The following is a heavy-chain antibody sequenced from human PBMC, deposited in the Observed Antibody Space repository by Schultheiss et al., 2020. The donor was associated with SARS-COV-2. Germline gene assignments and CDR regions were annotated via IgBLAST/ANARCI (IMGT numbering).Heavy chain of an antibody. V-gene: IGHV3-30-3*01. CDR3: ARDGGTAMVDY. D-gene: IGHD5-18*01. CDR2: ISYDGSNK. J-gene: IGHJ4*02. Sequence: GGSLRLSCAASGFTFSSYAMSWVRQAPGKGLEWVAVISYDGSNKYYADSVKGRFTISRDNSKNTLYLQMNSLKTEDTAVYYCARDGGTAMVDYWGQGTLVTVSS. CDR1: GFTFSSYA.